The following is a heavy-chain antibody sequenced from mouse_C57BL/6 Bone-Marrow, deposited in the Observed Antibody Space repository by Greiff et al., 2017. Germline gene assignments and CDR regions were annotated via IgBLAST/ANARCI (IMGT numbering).Heavy chain of an antibody. Sequence: ESGPGLVKPSQSLSLTCSVTGYSITSGYYWNWIRQFPGNKLEWMGYISYDGSNNYNPSLKIRISITRDTSKNQFFLKLNSVTTEDTATYYCARGGTTVVATDYWGQGTTLTVSS. CDR2: ISYDGSN. D-gene: IGHD1-1*01. CDR3: ARGGTTVVATDY. J-gene: IGHJ2*01. V-gene: IGHV3-6*01. CDR1: GYSITSGYY.